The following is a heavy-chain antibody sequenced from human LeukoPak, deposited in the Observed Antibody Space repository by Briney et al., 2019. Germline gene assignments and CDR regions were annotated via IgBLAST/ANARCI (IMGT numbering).Heavy chain of an antibody. V-gene: IGHV3-15*01. Sequence: GGSLRLSCAASGFTFSNAWMSWVRRAPGKGLEWVGRIKSKTDGGTTDYAAPVKGRFTISRDDSKNTLYLQMNSLKTEDTAVYYCAKDPANQLLYPAHFSHWGQGTLVTVSS. CDR2: IKSKTDGGTT. CDR1: GFTFSNAW. CDR3: AKDPANQLLYPAHFSH. J-gene: IGHJ1*01. D-gene: IGHD2-2*01.